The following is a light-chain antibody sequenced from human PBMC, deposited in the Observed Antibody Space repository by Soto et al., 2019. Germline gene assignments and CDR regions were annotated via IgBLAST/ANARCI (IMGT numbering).Light chain of an antibody. Sequence: QSALTQPASVSGSPGQSITISCTGTSSDVGGYNFVSWYQQHPGKAPKLMIYEVTDRPSGVSNSFSGSKSGSTASLTISGLQAEDEADYYCSSYTSRNTLAFGGGTKLTVL. CDR3: SSYTSRNTLA. V-gene: IGLV2-14*01. CDR2: EVT. J-gene: IGLJ2*01. CDR1: SSDVGGYNF.